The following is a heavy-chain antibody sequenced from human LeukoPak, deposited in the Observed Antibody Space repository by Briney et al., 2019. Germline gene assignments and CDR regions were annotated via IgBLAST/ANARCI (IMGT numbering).Heavy chain of an antibody. CDR3: AHSSSSLPTDS. D-gene: IGHD6-6*01. Sequence: SETLSLTCAVYGGPFSTYYWTSIHQSPGKGLEWIGEINHNKSTNYNPSLKSRVTISVDTSKNQFSLNLTSVTAADTAVYYCAHSSSSLPTDSWGQGTLVTVSS. V-gene: IGHV4-34*01. J-gene: IGHJ4*02. CDR2: INHNKST. CDR1: GGPFSTYY.